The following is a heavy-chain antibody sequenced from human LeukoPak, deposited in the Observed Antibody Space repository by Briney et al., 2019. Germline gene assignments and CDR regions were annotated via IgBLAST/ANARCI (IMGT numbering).Heavy chain of an antibody. Sequence: SETLSLTCTVSGGPISSGSYYWSWIRQPAGKGLEWIGRIYTSGSTNYNPSLKSRVTISVDTSKNQFSLKLSSVTAADTAVYYCARAVHYYDSSGYGYWGQGTLVTVSS. CDR3: ARAVHYYDSSGYGY. J-gene: IGHJ4*02. D-gene: IGHD3-22*01. V-gene: IGHV4-61*02. CDR1: GGPISSGSYY. CDR2: IYTSGST.